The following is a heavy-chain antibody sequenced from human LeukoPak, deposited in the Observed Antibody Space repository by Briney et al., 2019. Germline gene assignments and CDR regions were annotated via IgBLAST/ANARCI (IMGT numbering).Heavy chain of an antibody. J-gene: IGHJ4*02. CDR2: IYYSGST. D-gene: IGHD4-17*01. V-gene: IGHV4-59*01. CDR1: GGSISSYY. CDR3: ARDSDYDDYVAY. Sequence: VKPSETLSLTCTVSGGSISSYYWSWIRQPPGKGLEWIGYIYYSGSTNYNPSLKSRVTISVDTSKNQFSLKLSSVTAADTAVYYCARDSDYDDYVAYWGQGTLVTVSS.